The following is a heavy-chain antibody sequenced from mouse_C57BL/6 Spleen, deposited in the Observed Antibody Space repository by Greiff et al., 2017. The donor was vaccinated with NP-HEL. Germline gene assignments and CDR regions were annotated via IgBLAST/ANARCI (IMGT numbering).Heavy chain of an antibody. V-gene: IGHV3-8*01. Sequence: VQLQQSGPGLAKPSQTLSLTCSVTGYSFTSDYWNWIRKFPGNKLEYMGYISYSGSTYYNPSLKSRISIIRDTSKNKYYLQFNSVTTEDTATYYCARYGNYPYAMDYWGQGTSVTVSS. D-gene: IGHD2-1*01. CDR1: GYSFTSDY. CDR3: ARYGNYPYAMDY. J-gene: IGHJ4*01. CDR2: ISYSGST.